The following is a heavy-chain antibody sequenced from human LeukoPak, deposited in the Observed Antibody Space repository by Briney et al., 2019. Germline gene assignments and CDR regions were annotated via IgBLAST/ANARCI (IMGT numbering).Heavy chain of an antibody. CDR3: ARDRSDTLDC. J-gene: IGHJ4*02. Sequence: PGGSLRLSCAASGFTVSSNYMSWVRQAPGKGLEWVAVIWYDGSNKYYADSVKGRFTISRDNSKNTLYLQMSSLRAEDTAVYYCARDRSDTLDCWGQGTLVTVSS. CDR1: GFTVSSNY. D-gene: IGHD5-18*01. CDR2: IWYDGSNK. V-gene: IGHV3-33*08.